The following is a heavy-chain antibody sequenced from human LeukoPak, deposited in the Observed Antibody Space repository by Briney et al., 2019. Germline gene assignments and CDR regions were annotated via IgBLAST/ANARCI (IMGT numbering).Heavy chain of an antibody. V-gene: IGHV4-39*01. J-gene: IGHJ4*02. CDR3: ARQTGSGLFILP. Sequence: WETLSLTCTVSGGSISSSSYYWGWIRQPPGKGLEWIGSIYYSGSTYYNPSLKSRVTISVDTSKNQFSLKLSSVTAADTAVYYCARQTGSGLFILPGGQGTLVTVSS. CDR1: GGSISSSSYY. D-gene: IGHD3/OR15-3a*01. CDR2: IYYSGST.